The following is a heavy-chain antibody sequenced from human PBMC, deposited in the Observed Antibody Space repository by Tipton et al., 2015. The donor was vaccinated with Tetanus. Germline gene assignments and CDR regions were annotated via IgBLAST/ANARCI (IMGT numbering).Heavy chain of an antibody. J-gene: IGHJ4*02. V-gene: IGHV5-51*01. CDR3: ARAHCSDGVCNFDY. Sequence: EVQLVQSGAEVKKPGESLKISCKASGYNFGKYWIGWVRQLPGEGLEWMAMIYPGDSDSRYSPPFQGQVTLSVDKSINTAYLQWSSLKASDTSMFYCARAHCSDGVCNFDYWGQGALVTVAS. D-gene: IGHD2-8*01. CDR1: GYNFGKYW. CDR2: IYPGDSDS.